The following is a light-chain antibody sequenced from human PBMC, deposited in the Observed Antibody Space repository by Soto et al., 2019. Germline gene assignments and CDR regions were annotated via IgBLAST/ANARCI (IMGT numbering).Light chain of an antibody. J-gene: IGKJ3*01. CDR2: DAS. Sequence: DIQMTQSPSSLSASVGDRVTITCQASQDISNYLNWYQQKPGKAPKLLIYDASNLETGVPSRFGGSGSGTDFNFSISSLQPEDIATYYCQPYDNLPPFTFGPGTKVDIK. CDR1: QDISNY. V-gene: IGKV1-33*01. CDR3: QPYDNLPPFT.